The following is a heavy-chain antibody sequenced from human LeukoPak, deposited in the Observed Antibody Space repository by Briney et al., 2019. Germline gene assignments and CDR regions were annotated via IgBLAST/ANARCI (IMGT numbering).Heavy chain of an antibody. D-gene: IGHD3-16*01. CDR3: AEGGGGRLIYYYYMDV. Sequence: PGGSLRLSCAASGFTFSSFWMSWVRQAPGKGLEGVANMKQDGSQKYYVDSVKGRFTISRDNAKNALYLKRNSLRAEDMALYYCAEGGGGRLIYYYYMDVWGKGTTVTVSS. J-gene: IGHJ6*03. CDR2: MKQDGSQK. CDR1: GFTFSSFW. V-gene: IGHV3-7*03.